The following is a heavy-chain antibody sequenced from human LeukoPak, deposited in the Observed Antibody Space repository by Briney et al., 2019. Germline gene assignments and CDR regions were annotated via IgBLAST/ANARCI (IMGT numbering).Heavy chain of an antibody. CDR1: DGSLIGYY. CDR2: INHSGST. CDR3: ATRTYYDSRGYYFDY. Sequence: SETLSLTCAVYDGSLIGYYCSSIRQPPGKGLEWIGEINHSGSTTYNPSLKSRVTIPVDTSKNQFSLKLSSVTAADTAVYYCATRTYYDSRGYYFDYWGQGTLVTVSS. J-gene: IGHJ4*02. V-gene: IGHV4-34*01. D-gene: IGHD3-22*01.